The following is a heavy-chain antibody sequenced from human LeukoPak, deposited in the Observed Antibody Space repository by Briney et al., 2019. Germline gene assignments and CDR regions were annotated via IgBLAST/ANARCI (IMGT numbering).Heavy chain of an antibody. V-gene: IGHV1-69*05. Sequence: ASVKVSCKASGGTFSSYAISWVRQAPGQGLEWMGRIIPIFGTANYAQKFQGRVTITTDESTRTAYMELSSLRSEATAVYYCARYDSNCVSAFGYWGQGTLVTVSS. CDR3: ARYDSNCVSAFGY. J-gene: IGHJ4*02. D-gene: IGHD4-11*01. CDR2: IIPIFGTA. CDR1: GGTFSSYA.